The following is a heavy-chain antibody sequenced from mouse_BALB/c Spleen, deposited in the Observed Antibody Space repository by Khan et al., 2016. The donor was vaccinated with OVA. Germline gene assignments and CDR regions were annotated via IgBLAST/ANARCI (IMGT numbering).Heavy chain of an antibody. V-gene: IGHV1S132*01. CDR1: GYTFTSYW. Sequence: VELVESGAELMRPGASLKLSCKTSGYTFTSYWIYWVKQRSGQGLEWVASINTGTDNTYYNDKFKEKATLPTDKSYNTPYMQLRSLKSEDSADKFCARGELMYSFDYWGQGTTLTVSA. D-gene: IGHD1-1*01. CDR2: INTGTDNT. CDR3: ARGELMYSFDY. J-gene: IGHJ2*01.